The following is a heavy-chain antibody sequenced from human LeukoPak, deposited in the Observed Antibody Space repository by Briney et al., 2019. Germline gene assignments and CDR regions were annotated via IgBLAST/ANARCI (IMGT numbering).Heavy chain of an antibody. D-gene: IGHD4-17*01. CDR3: ARSRHDDGEFDY. J-gene: IGHJ4*02. CDR1: GGTFSSYA. V-gene: IGHV1-69*06. Sequence: SVKVSCKASGGTFSSYAISWVRQAPGQGLEWMGGIIPIFGTANYAQKFQGRVTITADKSTSTAYMELSSLRSEDTAVYYCARSRHDDGEFDYWGQGTLVTVSS. CDR2: IIPIFGTA.